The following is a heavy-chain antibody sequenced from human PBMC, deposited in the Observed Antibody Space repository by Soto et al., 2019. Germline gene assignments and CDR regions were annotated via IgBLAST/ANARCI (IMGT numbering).Heavy chain of an antibody. CDR2: IGASGGST. V-gene: IGHV3-23*01. D-gene: IGHD1-1*01. CDR3: AKGTANDPRVYDY. Sequence: PGGSLRLSCAASGCTFISYAMSWVRQAPGKGLEWVSAIGASGGSTYYTDSVKGRFTISRDNSKNTLYLQMNSLRAEDTAVYYCAKGTANDPRVYDYWGQGILVTVS. J-gene: IGHJ4*02. CDR1: GCTFISYA.